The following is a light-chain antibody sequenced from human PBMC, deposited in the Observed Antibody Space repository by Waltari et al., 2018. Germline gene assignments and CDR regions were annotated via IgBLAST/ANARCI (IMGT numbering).Light chain of an antibody. Sequence: DIQMIQSPSSLSACVGDRVTITCRASQDISYFLAWYQQRPGEVPKLLISFASALQSGVPSRFSGGGSGTHFTLTISSLHPEDVATYYCQRGRAFGQGTKVEI. CDR2: FAS. V-gene: IGKV1-27*01. CDR1: QDISYF. CDR3: QRGRA. J-gene: IGKJ1*01.